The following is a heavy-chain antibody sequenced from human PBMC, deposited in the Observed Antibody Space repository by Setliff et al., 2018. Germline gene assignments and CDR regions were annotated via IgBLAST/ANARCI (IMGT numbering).Heavy chain of an antibody. CDR3: ARDPLTTSRRRNFDI. Sequence: SETLSLTCTVSGDSISSGGYYWSWIRQHPGKGLEWIGYIYYSGSTYYNPSLKSRVTISVDTSKNQFSLKLSSVTAADTAVYYCARDPLTTSRRRNFDIWGQGTMVTVSS. CDR2: IYYSGST. D-gene: IGHD4-17*01. V-gene: IGHV4-31*03. CDR1: GDSISSGGYY. J-gene: IGHJ3*02.